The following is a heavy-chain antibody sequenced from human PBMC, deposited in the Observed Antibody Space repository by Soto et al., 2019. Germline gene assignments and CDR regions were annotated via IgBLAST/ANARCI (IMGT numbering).Heavy chain of an antibody. Sequence: SETLSLTCTVSGGSVSSGSYYWSWIRQPPGKGLEWIGYIYYSGSTNYNPSLKSRVTISVDTSKNQFSLKLSSVTAADTAVYYCARTTAVPNTLRSRYFFDYWGQGTLVTAPQ. CDR2: IYYSGST. CDR1: GGSVSSGSYY. D-gene: IGHD4-17*01. V-gene: IGHV4-61*01. J-gene: IGHJ4*02. CDR3: ARTTAVPNTLRSRYFFDY.